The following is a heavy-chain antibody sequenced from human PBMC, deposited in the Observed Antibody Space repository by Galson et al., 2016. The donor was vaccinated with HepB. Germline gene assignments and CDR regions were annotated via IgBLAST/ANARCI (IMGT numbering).Heavy chain of an antibody. Sequence: SLRLSCAASRFTFSNFWMVWVRQAPGKGLEWVANIDRDGSETNYVDSVKGRFTISRDNAKNSLYLQMNNLRAEDTATYHCTTYRGPTWTFFDYWGQGTLVTVSS. V-gene: IGHV3-7*01. CDR1: RFTFSNFW. CDR2: IDRDGSET. D-gene: IGHD3/OR15-3a*01. J-gene: IGHJ4*02. CDR3: TTYRGPTWTFFDY.